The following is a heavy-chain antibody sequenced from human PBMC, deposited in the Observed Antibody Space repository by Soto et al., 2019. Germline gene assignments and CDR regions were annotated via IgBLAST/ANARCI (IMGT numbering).Heavy chain of an antibody. D-gene: IGHD3-22*01. CDR3: ARDLSSGYDSYYFGY. CDR1: GYLISSGYY. J-gene: IGHJ4*02. V-gene: IGHV4-38-2*02. CDR2: IDYSGKT. Sequence: SETLSLTCTVSGYLISSGYYWGWVRQTPGKGLEWLGSIDYSGKTYKNPSPKSRVSASVDLSQNQFSLNLRSVTAADTAVYFCARDLSSGYDSYYFGYWGQGTLVTVSS.